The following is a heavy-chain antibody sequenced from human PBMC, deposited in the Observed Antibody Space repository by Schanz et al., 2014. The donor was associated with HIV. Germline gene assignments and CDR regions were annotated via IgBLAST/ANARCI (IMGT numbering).Heavy chain of an antibody. CDR1: GFTFSSYA. D-gene: IGHD1-20*01. Sequence: VQLVESGGGVVQPGRSLRLSCAASGFTFSSYAMYWVRQVPGKGLVWVSRINSEGSSTTYEYADSVKGRFTISRDNVRNTLYLQMNSLRAEDTGVYYCVRGPGYNMHLDYWGQGTLVTVSS. V-gene: IGHV3-74*03. CDR3: VRGPGYNMHLDY. J-gene: IGHJ4*02. CDR2: INSEGSST.